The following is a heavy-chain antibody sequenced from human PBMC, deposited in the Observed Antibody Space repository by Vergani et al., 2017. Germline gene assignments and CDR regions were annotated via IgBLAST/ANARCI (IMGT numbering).Heavy chain of an antibody. V-gene: IGHV1-2*02. D-gene: IGHD2-2*01. J-gene: IGHJ4*02. CDR3: ARGPPVAVRAAIFDY. CDR1: GYTFTGYY. CDR2: INPNTGGT. Sequence: QVQLVQSGAEVKKPGASVKVSCKASGYTFTGYYMHWVRQAPGQGLEWMGWINPNTGGTHYAQKFQGRVTMTRDTSISTAYMELSRLRSDDTAVYYCARGPPVAVRAAIFDYWGQGTLVTVSS.